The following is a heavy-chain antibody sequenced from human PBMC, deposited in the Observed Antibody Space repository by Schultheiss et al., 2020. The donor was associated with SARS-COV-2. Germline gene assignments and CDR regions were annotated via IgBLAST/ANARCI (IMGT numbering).Heavy chain of an antibody. CDR2: ISDSGST. CDR1: GGSISGDY. CDR3: ARPYGSGSWAYYYYGMDV. V-gene: IGHV4-59*12. Sequence: SETLSLTCTVPGGSISGDYWSWIRQPPGKGLEWIGYISDSGSTNYNPSLKSRVTISVDTSKNQFSLKLSSVTAADTAVYYCARPYGSGSWAYYYYGMDVWGQGTTVTVSS. J-gene: IGHJ6*02. D-gene: IGHD3-10*01.